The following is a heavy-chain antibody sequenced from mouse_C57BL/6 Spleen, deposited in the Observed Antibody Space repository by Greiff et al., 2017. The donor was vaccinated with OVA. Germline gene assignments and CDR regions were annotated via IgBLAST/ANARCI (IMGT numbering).Heavy chain of an antibody. CDR2: IYPGDGDT. D-gene: IGHD1-1*01. CDR1: GYAFSSSW. V-gene: IGHV1-82*01. J-gene: IGHJ4*01. CDR3: ARDGVYYGSSYDYAMDY. Sequence: QVQLQQSGPELVKPGASVKISCKASGYAFSSSWMNWVKQRPGKGLEWIGRIYPGDGDTNYNGKFKGKATLTADKSSSTAYMQLSSLTSEDSAVYFCARDGVYYGSSYDYAMDYWGQGTSVTVSS.